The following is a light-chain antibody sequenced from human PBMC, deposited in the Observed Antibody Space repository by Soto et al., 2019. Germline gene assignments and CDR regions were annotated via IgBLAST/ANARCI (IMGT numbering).Light chain of an antibody. CDR2: DAS. J-gene: IGKJ5*01. Sequence: EIVLTQSPATLSLSPGERATLSCRASQRVSSYLAWYQQKPGQAPRLLIYDASNRATGIPARFSGSGSGTDFTLTISSLEHEDFAVYYCQQRSNWPSFGHGTRLEIK. V-gene: IGKV3-11*01. CDR1: QRVSSY. CDR3: QQRSNWPS.